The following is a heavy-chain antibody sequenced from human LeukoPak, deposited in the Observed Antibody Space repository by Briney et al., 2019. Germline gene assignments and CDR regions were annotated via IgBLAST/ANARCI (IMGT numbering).Heavy chain of an antibody. CDR2: ISYDGSKK. Sequence: GSLRLSCAASGFXFSSYAMHWVRQAPGKGLEWVAVISYDGSKKYYADSVKGRFTISRDNSKNTLYLQMNSLRVEDTAAYYCARENYGDHYFDYWGQGTLVTVSS. CDR1: GFXFSSYA. V-gene: IGHV3-30-3*01. J-gene: IGHJ4*02. D-gene: IGHD4-17*01. CDR3: ARENYGDHYFDY.